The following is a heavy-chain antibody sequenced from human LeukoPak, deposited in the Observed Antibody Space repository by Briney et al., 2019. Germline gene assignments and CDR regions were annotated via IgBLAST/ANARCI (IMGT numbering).Heavy chain of an antibody. CDR2: IFYSGES. Sequence: SETLSLTCSVSGGFISGNYYWGWIRQPPGKGLEWIGSIFYSGESEKNPSLKNRVTVSLDTSKNQFFLKVTSVTVADTAVYFCARLGDVEVNGGTLDYWGRGTLVTVSS. D-gene: IGHD3-16*01. CDR3: ARLGDVEVNGGTLDY. J-gene: IGHJ4*02. V-gene: IGHV4-39*01. CDR1: GGFISGNYY.